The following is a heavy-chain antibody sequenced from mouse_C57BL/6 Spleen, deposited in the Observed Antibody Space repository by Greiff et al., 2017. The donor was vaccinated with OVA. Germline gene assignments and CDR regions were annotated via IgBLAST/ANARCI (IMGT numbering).Heavy chain of an antibody. D-gene: IGHD2-3*01. J-gene: IGHJ3*01. V-gene: IGHV1-42*01. Sequence: VQLQQSGPELVKPGASVKISCKASGYSFTGYYMNWVKQSPEKSLEWIGEINPSPGGTTYNQKFKAKATLTVDKSSSTAYMQLKSLTSEDSAVYYGARGDLAYDGSRFAYWGQGTLVTVSA. CDR3: ARGDLAYDGSRFAY. CDR2: INPSPGGT. CDR1: GYSFTGYY.